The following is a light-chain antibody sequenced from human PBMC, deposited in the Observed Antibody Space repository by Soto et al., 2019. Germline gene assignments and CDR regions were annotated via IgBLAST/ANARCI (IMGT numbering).Light chain of an antibody. J-gene: IGKJ2*01. CDR3: QQRSNWPPMYT. Sequence: VLTQSPGTLSLSPGERATLSCRASQSVSSYLAWYQQKPGQAPRLLIYDASNRATGIPARFSGSGSGTDFTLTISSLEPEDFAVYYCQQRSNWPPMYTFGQGTKVDIK. CDR2: DAS. V-gene: IGKV3-11*01. CDR1: QSVSSY.